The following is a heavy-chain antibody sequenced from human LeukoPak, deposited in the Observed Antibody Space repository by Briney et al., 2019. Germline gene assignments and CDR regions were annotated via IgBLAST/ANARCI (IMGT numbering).Heavy chain of an antibody. CDR1: GFXFSSYA. CDR3: ARAYCSSTSCYAFDY. D-gene: IGHD2-2*01. CDR2: TSSNGGST. J-gene: IGHJ4*02. Sequence: PGGSLRLSCSASGFXFSSYAMHWVRQAPGRGLEYVSATSSNGGSTYYADSVKGRFTISRDNSKNTLYLQMNSLRAEDTAMYYCARAYCSSTSCYAFDYWGQGTLVTVSS. V-gene: IGHV3-64*04.